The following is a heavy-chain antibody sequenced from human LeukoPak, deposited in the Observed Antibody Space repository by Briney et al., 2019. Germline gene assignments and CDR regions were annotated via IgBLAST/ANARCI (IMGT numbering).Heavy chain of an antibody. CDR2: MNPNSGNT. J-gene: IGHJ6*03. V-gene: IGHV1-8*01. D-gene: IGHD3-10*01. CDR1: GYTFTSYD. CDR3: ARGLWFGAYYYYYYMDV. Sequence: SVKVSCKASGYTFTSYDINWVRQATGQGLEWMGWMNPNSGNTGYAQKFQGRVTMTRNTSISTAYMELSSLRSEDTAVYYCARGLWFGAYYYYYYMDVWGKGTTVTVSS.